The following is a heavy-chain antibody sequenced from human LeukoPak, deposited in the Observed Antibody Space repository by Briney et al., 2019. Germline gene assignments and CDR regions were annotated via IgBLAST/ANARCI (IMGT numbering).Heavy chain of an antibody. CDR3: ARGQIHGWDYFDF. CDR2: MNPNSGNT. D-gene: IGHD6-19*01. V-gene: IGHV1-8*01. CDR1: GYTFTNYD. Sequence: ASVKVSCKTSGYTFTNYDINWVRQATGQGLEWMGWMNPNSGNTGYAQKFQGRVTMTRNTSISTAYMEQSSLRCEDTCVYYCARGQIHGWDYFDFWGQGTLVTVSS. J-gene: IGHJ4*02.